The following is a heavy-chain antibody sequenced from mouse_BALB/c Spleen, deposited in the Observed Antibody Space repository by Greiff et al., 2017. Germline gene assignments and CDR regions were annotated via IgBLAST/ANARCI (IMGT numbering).Heavy chain of an antibody. Sequence: QVQLQQSGAELVRPGTSVKVSCKASGYAFTNYLIEWVKQRPGQGLEWIGVINPGSGGTNYNEKFKGKATLTADKSSSTAYMQLSSLTSDDSAVYFCAIANWDVGWFAYWGQGTLVTVSA. CDR3: AIANWDVGWFAY. CDR2: INPGSGGT. D-gene: IGHD4-1*01. CDR1: GYAFTNYL. V-gene: IGHV1-54*01. J-gene: IGHJ3*01.